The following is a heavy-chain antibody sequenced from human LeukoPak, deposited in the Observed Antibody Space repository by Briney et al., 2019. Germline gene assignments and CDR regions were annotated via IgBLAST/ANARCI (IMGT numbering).Heavy chain of an antibody. CDR1: GFTFNNYA. D-gene: IGHD2-8*02. Sequence: GGSLRLSCVASGFTFNNYAMNWVRQAPGKGLEWVSAISGDNTDTFYADSVKGRFTISRDNSRNTLYLQMNNLRAEDTAVYYCAKPVCCTATSRRVTGVYCFDCWGQGTLVTVSS. CDR2: ISGDNTDT. V-gene: IGHV3-23*01. J-gene: IGHJ4*02. CDR3: AKPVCCTATSRRVTGVYCFDC.